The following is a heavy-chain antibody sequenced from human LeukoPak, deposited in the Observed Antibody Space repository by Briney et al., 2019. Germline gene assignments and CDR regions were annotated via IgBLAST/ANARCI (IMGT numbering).Heavy chain of an antibody. D-gene: IGHD6-19*01. V-gene: IGHV3-30*02. CDR3: AKDSLAVADTGEYFQH. CDR1: GFTFSSYG. CDR2: IRYDGSNK. J-gene: IGHJ1*01. Sequence: GGSLRLSCAASGFTFSSYGMHWVRQAPGKGLEWVAFIRYDGSNKYYADSVKGRFTISRDNSKNTLYLQMNSLRAEDTAVYYCAKDSLAVADTGEYFQHWGQGTLVTVSS.